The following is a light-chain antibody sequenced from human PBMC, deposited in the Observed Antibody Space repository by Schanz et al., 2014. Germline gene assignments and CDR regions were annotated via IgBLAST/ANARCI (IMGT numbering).Light chain of an antibody. J-gene: IGKJ1*01. CDR1: PAISSY. Sequence: IQLTQSPSSLSASIGDRVTLSCRASPAISSYLAWYQQKPGKAPKLLIYAASTLQSGVPSRFSGSGSGTDFTLTISSLQPEDFATYYCQQFHTYPLTFGQGTKVEIK. CDR2: AAS. CDR3: QQFHTYPLT. V-gene: IGKV1-9*01.